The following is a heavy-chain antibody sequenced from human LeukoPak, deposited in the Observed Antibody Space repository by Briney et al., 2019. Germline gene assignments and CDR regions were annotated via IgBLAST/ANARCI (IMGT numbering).Heavy chain of an antibody. D-gene: IGHD3-22*01. Sequence: GGSLRLSCAASGFTFSNYAMHWVRQAPGKGLEWVAVISYDGSNKYYADSVKGRFTISRDNSKNMLYLQMNSLRAEDTAVYYCARDSLYYYDSSGYYYGYYYYYGMDVWGQGTTVTVSS. V-gene: IGHV3-30-3*01. CDR2: ISYDGSNK. CDR1: GFTFSNYA. CDR3: ARDSLYYYDSSGYYYGYYYYYGMDV. J-gene: IGHJ6*02.